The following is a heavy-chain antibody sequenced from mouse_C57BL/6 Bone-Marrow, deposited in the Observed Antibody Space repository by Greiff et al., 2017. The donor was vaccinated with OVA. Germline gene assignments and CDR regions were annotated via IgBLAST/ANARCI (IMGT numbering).Heavy chain of an antibody. Sequence: EVHLVESGGGLVQPGGSLSLSCAASGFTFTDYYMSWVRQPPGKALEWLGFIRNKANGYTTEYSASVKGRFTISSDNSQSILYLQMNALRAEDSATYYCARSYSITFDYWGQGTTLTVSS. J-gene: IGHJ2*01. CDR1: GFTFTDYY. D-gene: IGHD2-5*01. V-gene: IGHV7-3*01. CDR3: ARSYSITFDY. CDR2: IRNKANGYTT.